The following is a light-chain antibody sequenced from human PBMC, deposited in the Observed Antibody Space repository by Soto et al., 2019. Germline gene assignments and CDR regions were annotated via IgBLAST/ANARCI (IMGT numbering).Light chain of an antibody. Sequence: ETVMTQSPATLSVSPGERATLSCRASHSVGSTLAWYQQKPGQAPRLLMYDTSTRATGIPARFSGSGSGTEFTLTISSLQSDGFAVYYCQHYNNWPWTVGQGTKVEIK. CDR1: HSVGST. CDR2: DTS. J-gene: IGKJ1*01. V-gene: IGKV3-15*01. CDR3: QHYNNWPWT.